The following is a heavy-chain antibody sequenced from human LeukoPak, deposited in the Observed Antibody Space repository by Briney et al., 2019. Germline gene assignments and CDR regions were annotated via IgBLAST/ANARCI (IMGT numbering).Heavy chain of an antibody. CDR2: FYPGDSDT. CDR3: ARLGLSNEYAAYYYFDY. Sequence: PGESLKISCKGSGYSFTNYWIGWVRQMPGKGLEWMGIFYPGDSDTRYSPSFQGQVTMSADTSISTAYLQWSSLKASDTAIYYCARLGLSNEYAAYYYFDYWGQGTLVTVSS. CDR1: GYSFTNYW. J-gene: IGHJ4*02. D-gene: IGHD2/OR15-2a*01. V-gene: IGHV5-51*01.